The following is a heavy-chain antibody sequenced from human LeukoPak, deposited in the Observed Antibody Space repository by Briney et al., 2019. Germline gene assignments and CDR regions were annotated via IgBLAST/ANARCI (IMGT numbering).Heavy chain of an antibody. Sequence: GGSLGLSCAASGFPFSNYDMHWVRQATGRGLEWVSTIGVAGDTYYLGSVRGRFTVSRENAKSSLYLQVHSLRAGDTAVYYCARGPSFHYYGMDVWGQGTTVTVSS. V-gene: IGHV3-13*01. CDR3: ARGPSFHYYGMDV. J-gene: IGHJ6*02. CDR2: IGVAGDT. CDR1: GFPFSNYD.